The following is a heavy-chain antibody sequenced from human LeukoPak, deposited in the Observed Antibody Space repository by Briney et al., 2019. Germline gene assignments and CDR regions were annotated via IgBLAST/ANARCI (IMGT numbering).Heavy chain of an antibody. D-gene: IGHD6-19*01. J-gene: IGHJ4*02. V-gene: IGHV1-2*02. CDR1: GYTFTDYY. CDR2: INPNGGGT. CDR3: ARENNSGWYRKAAFDY. Sequence: ASVKVSCKSSGYTFTDYYMHWVRQAPGQGFEWMGWINPNGGGTNFAQSFQGRVTMTRDTSISTAYMELSSLRSDDTAIYYCARENNSGWYRKAAFDYWGQGTLVTVTS.